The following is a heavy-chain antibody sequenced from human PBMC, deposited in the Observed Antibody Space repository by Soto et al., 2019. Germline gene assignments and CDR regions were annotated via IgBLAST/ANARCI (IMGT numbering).Heavy chain of an antibody. CDR1: RFAFRSYA. V-gene: IGHV3-30*03. D-gene: IGHD6-13*01. J-gene: IGHJ6*02. Sequence: PGGSLRLSCAASRFAFRSYAMYWVRQAPGKGLECVAFISYDGEIQSYADSVKGRFTISRQNSRNTLYLQMNSLRAEDTAVYYCARDTYSSSWGTYYYYYYGMDVWGQGTTVTVSS. CDR2: ISYDGEIQ. CDR3: ARDTYSSSWGTYYYYYYGMDV.